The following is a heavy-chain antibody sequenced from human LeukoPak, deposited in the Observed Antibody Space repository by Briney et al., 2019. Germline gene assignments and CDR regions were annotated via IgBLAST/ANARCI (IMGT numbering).Heavy chain of an antibody. CDR1: GVSIISSSYY. J-gene: IGHJ5*02. Sequence: SETLSLTCTVSGVSIISSSYYWGWLRQPPGKGLEWIGSIYYSGSTYYNPSLKSRVTISVDTTKNQFSLKLSAVTAADTAVYYCARQMRCSGGSCYSGGRANNWFDPWGQGTLVTVSS. CDR2: IYYSGST. CDR3: ARQMRCSGGSCYSGGRANNWFDP. V-gene: IGHV4-39*01. D-gene: IGHD2-15*01.